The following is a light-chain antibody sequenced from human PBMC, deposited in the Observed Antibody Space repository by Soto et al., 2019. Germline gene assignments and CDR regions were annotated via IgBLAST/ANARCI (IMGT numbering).Light chain of an antibody. CDR3: QQYGSTPLT. Sequence: EIVLTQSPGTLSLSPGERATLSCRASQSVRNNYLVWYQQRPGQPPRFLMYDVSTRAAGIPDRFSGSGSGTDFTLTISRLEPEDFAEYSCQQYGSTPLTFGGGTKVEIE. J-gene: IGKJ4*01. CDR1: QSVRNNY. CDR2: DVS. V-gene: IGKV3-20*01.